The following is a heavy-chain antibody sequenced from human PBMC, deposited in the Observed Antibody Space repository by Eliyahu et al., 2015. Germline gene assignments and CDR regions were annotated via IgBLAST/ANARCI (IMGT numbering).Heavy chain of an antibody. CDR2: ISSSGSTI. J-gene: IGHJ5*02. Sequence: EVQLVESGGGXVQPGGSLRRSCAASGFTFSSYEMNWVRQAPGKGLEWVSYISSSGSTIYYADSVKGRFTISRDNAKNSLYLQMNSLRAEDTAVYYCARDRGDWFDPWGXGTLVTVSS. CDR3: ARDRGDWFDP. V-gene: IGHV3-48*03. CDR1: GFTFSSYE.